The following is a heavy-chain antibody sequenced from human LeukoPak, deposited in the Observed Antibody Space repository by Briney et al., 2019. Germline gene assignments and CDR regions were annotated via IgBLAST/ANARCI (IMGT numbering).Heavy chain of an antibody. J-gene: IGHJ3*02. CDR1: GFTFDDYT. CDR2: ISWDGGST. D-gene: IGHD6-6*01. V-gene: IGHV3-43*01. CDR3: AYSSIAVRHAFDI. Sequence: GGSLRLSCAASGFTFDDYTMHWVRQAPGKGLEWVSLISWDGGSTYYADSVKGRFTISRDNSKNSLYLQMNSLRTEDTALYYCAYSSIAVRHAFDIWGQGTMVTVSS.